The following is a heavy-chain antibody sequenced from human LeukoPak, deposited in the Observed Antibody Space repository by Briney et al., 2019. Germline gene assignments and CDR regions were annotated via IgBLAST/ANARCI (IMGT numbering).Heavy chain of an antibody. J-gene: IGHJ4*02. CDR3: ARQVPYCSSTSCYPYYFDY. V-gene: IGHV4-39*01. CDR2: IYYSGST. Sequence: SETLSLTCTVSGGSISSSSYYWGWIRQPPGKGLEWIGSIYYSGSTYYNPSLKSRVTISVDTSKNQFSLKLSSVTAADTAVYYCARQVPYCSSTSCYPYYFDYWGQGTLVTVSS. D-gene: IGHD2-2*01. CDR1: GGSISSSSYY.